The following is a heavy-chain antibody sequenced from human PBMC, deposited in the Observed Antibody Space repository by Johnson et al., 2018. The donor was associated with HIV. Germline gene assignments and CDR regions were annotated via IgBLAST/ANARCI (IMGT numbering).Heavy chain of an antibody. V-gene: IGHV3-30*02. J-gene: IGHJ3*02. CDR3: AREYYYDSSGYNAFDI. D-gene: IGHD3-22*01. Sequence: VQLVESGGRLIQPGGSLRLSCTASDFTVSSNYMSWVRQAPGKGLEWVAFIRYDGSNKYYADSVKGRFTISRDNSKNTLYLQMNSLRAEDTAVYYCAREYYYDSSGYNAFDIWGQGTMVTVSS. CDR1: DFTVSSNY. CDR2: IRYDGSNK.